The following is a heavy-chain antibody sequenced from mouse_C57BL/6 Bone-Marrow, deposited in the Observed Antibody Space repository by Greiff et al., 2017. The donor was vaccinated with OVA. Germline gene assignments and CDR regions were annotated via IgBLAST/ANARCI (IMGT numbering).Heavy chain of an antibody. CDR1: GYTFTSYG. CDR2: IYPRSGNT. D-gene: IGHD2-4*01. J-gene: IGHJ3*01. Sequence: VQLKESGAELARPGASVKLSCKASGYTFTSYGISWVKQRTGQGLEWIGEIYPRSGNTYYNEKFKGKATLTADKSSSTAYMELRSLTSEDSAVYFCARRNDYGFAYWGQGTLVTVSA. V-gene: IGHV1-81*01. CDR3: ARRNDYGFAY.